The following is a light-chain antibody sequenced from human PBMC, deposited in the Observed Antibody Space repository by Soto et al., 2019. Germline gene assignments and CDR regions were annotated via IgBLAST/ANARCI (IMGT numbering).Light chain of an antibody. Sequence: ELVVTQSPATLSVSPGERATRXXRASQSVSSNFAWYQQKPGQAPRLLIYGASTRASGLPARFSGSGSGTEFTLTISSLQSEDFGVYYCQQYNNWWTFGQGTKVDIK. J-gene: IGKJ1*01. CDR2: GAS. CDR3: QQYNNWWT. CDR1: QSVSSN. V-gene: IGKV3-15*01.